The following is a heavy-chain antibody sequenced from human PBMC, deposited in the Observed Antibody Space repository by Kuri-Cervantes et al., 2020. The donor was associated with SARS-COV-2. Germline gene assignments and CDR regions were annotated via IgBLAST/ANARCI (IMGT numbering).Heavy chain of an antibody. D-gene: IGHD3-22*01. CDR2: INHSGST. CDR1: GGSISSSRYS. CDR3: ARVKPYYDSSGYSPPHYYYYYMDV. Sequence: SETLSLTCTVSGGSISSSRYSWGWIRQPPGKGLEWIGEINHSGSTNYNPSLKSRVTISVDTSKNQFSLKLSSVTAADTAVYYCARVKPYYDSSGYSPPHYYYYYMDVWGKGTTVTVSS. J-gene: IGHJ6*03. V-gene: IGHV4-39*07.